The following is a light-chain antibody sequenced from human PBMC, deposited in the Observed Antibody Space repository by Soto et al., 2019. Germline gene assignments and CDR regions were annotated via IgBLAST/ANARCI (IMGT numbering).Light chain of an antibody. V-gene: IGKV1-33*01. J-gene: IGKJ1*01. CDR3: QQYDNLPWT. CDR2: DAS. CDR1: QDISNY. Sequence: DIQMTPSPSSLSASVGDRVTITCPASQDISNYLNWYQQKPGKAPKLLIYDASNLETVVPSRFSGSGSGTDFTFTITSLQPEDIATYYCQQYDNLPWTFGQGTKGEIK.